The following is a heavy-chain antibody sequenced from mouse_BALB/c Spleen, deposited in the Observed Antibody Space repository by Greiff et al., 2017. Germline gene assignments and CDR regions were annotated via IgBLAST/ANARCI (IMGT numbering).Heavy chain of an antibody. CDR2: ISSGGST. CDR3: ARNEKDYYGSSY. J-gene: IGHJ2*01. CDR1: GFTFSSYA. D-gene: IGHD1-1*01. V-gene: IGHV5-6-5*01. Sequence: EVKLVESGGGLVQPGGSLKLSCAASGFTFSSYAMSWVRQTPEKRLEWVASISSGGSTYYPDSVKGRFTISRDNARNILYLQMSSLRSEDTAMYYCARNEKDYYGSSYWGQGTTLTVSS.